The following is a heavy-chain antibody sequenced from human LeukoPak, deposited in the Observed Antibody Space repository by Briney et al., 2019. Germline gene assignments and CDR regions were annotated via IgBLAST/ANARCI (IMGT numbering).Heavy chain of an antibody. D-gene: IGHD4-23*01. CDR2: IYPVDSDT. CDR1: GYSFTGYW. Sequence: GESLKISCKGSGYSFTGYWLGWVRQMPGKGLEWMGIIYPVDSDTRYSPSFQGQVTISADKSISTAYVQWNSLKASDTAIYYCARTRSDGGNPYHYYYGMDVWGQGTTVTVSS. CDR3: ARTRSDGGNPYHYYYGMDV. V-gene: IGHV5-51*01. J-gene: IGHJ6*02.